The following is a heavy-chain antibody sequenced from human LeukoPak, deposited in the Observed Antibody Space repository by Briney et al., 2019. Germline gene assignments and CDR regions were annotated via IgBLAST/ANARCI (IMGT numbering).Heavy chain of an antibody. Sequence: GGSLRLSCAASGFTFSQYWMSWVRQAPGKGLEWVANIKQDGSEKNYVDPVKGRFTISRDNAKNSLYLQMNSLRAEDTAVYYCARDKALTTYYYGSGTPYYYYGMDVWGQGTTVTVSS. CDR2: IKQDGSEK. V-gene: IGHV3-7*01. CDR1: GFTFSQYW. CDR3: ARDKALTTYYYGSGTPYYYYGMDV. D-gene: IGHD3-10*01. J-gene: IGHJ6*02.